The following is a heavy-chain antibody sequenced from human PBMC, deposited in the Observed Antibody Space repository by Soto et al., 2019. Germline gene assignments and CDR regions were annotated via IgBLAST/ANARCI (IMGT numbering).Heavy chain of an antibody. CDR2: INPSGGST. D-gene: IGHD4-17*01. V-gene: IGHV1-46*03. CDR3: ARAPSYGAFDI. Sequence: ASVKVSCKASGYTFTSYYIHWVRLAPGQGLEWMGIINPSGGSTTYAQKFQGRVTMTRDTSTSTVYMELSSLRSEDTAVYYCARAPSYGAFDIWGQGTLVTVSS. J-gene: IGHJ3*02. CDR1: GYTFTSYY.